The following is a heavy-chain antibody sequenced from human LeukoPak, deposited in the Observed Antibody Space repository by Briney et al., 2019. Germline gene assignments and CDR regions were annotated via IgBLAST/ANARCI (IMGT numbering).Heavy chain of an antibody. CDR3: AREGIAAAGIDNNWFDP. CDR2: LNTNTGNP. J-gene: IGHJ5*02. Sequence: ASVKVSCKASGYTFTSYAMNWVRQAPGQGLEWMGWLNTNTGNPTYAQGFTGRFVFSLDTSVSTAYLQISSLKAEDTAVYYCAREGIAAAGIDNNWFDPWGQGTLVTVSS. D-gene: IGHD6-13*01. V-gene: IGHV7-4-1*02. CDR1: GYTFTSYA.